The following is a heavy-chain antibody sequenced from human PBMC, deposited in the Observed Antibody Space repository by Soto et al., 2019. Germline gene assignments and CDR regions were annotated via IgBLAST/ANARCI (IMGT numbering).Heavy chain of an antibody. D-gene: IGHD4-17*01. V-gene: IGHV5-51*01. CDR3: ARYPTLTDYFFHGMDV. CDR2: IYPGDSDT. Sequence: GESLKISCKGSGYTFTTYWIGWVRQIPGKGLEWMGIIYPGDSDTRYSPSFQGQVTISADRSISTAYLQWSSLKASDTGMYYCARYPTLTDYFFHGMDVWGQGTTVTVSS. CDR1: GYTFTTYW. J-gene: IGHJ6*02.